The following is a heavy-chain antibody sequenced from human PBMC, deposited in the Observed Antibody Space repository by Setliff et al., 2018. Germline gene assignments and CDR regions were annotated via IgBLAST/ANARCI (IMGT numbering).Heavy chain of an antibody. CDR2: IHDSGNPT. V-gene: IGHV3-11*01. CDR1: GFTFSNYY. Sequence: PGGSLRLSCAASGFTFSNYYMTWIRQAPGKGLEWISYIHDSGNPTYYADSVKGRFTISRDNSKNTLYLQMNSLRAEDTAVYYCCSGSYLFVYWGQGSLVTVS. J-gene: IGHJ4*02. D-gene: IGHD1-26*01. CDR3: CSGSYLFVY.